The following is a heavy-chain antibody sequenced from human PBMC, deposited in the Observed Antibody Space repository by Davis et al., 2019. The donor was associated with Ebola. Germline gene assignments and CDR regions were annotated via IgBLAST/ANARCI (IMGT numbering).Heavy chain of an antibody. CDR2: IYWDDDK. J-gene: IGHJ6*02. D-gene: IGHD3-16*02. CDR1: GFSPSTSGVG. CDR3: ARIVGDFYYYGMDV. V-gene: IGHV2-5*02. Sequence: SGPTLVKPTQTLTLTCTFSGFSPSTSGVGVGWIRQPPGKALEWLALIYWDDDKRYSPSLKSRLTITKDTSKNQVVLTMTNMDPVDTATYYCARIVGDFYYYGMDVWGQGTTVTVSS.